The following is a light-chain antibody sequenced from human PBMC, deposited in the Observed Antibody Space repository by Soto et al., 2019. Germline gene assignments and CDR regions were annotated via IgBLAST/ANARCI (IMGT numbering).Light chain of an antibody. V-gene: IGLV2-14*01. CDR1: SSDVGGYNY. CDR3: SSDTGSRTYV. J-gene: IGLJ1*01. CDR2: DVS. Sequence: QSVLTQPASVSGSPGQSITIACTGTSSDVGGYNYVSWYQQYPGKAPRLVISDVSNRPSGVSNRFSGSKSGNSASLTISGLQAEDEADYYCSSDTGSRTYVFGTGTKLTVL.